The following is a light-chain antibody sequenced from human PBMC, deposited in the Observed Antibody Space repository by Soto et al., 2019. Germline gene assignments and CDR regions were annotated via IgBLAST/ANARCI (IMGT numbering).Light chain of an antibody. Sequence: QYALTQPRSVSGSPGQSVTISCTGTSADVDIYNYVSWYQQHPEKAPKVLIYDATKRPSGVPDRFSGSRSGNTASLTISGLQAEDEADYYCCSYTGSYTWVFGGGTQLTVL. V-gene: IGLV2-11*01. CDR2: DAT. CDR3: CSYTGSYTWV. CDR1: SADVDIYNY. J-gene: IGLJ3*02.